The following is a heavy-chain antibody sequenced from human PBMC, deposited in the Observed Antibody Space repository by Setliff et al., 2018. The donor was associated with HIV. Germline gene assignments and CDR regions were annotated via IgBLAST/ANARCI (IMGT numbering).Heavy chain of an antibody. Sequence: SVKVSCKASGGTFSGYAISWVRQAPGQGLELMGGIIPIFGTANYAQKFQGRVTITADESTSTAYMELSSLRSEDTAVYYCARRSCTSGTCHHDSYFYMDVWGKGTAVTVSS. J-gene: IGHJ6*03. CDR1: GGTFSGYA. D-gene: IGHD5-12*01. CDR2: IIPIFGTA. CDR3: ARRSCTSGTCHHDSYFYMDV. V-gene: IGHV1-69*13.